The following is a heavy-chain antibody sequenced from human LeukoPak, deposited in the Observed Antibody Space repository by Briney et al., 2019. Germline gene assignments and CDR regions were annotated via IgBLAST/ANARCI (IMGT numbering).Heavy chain of an antibody. J-gene: IGHJ4*02. D-gene: IGHD5-18*01. V-gene: IGHV4-61*02. Sequence: SETLSLTCTVSGGSISSGNYYWSWIRQPAGKTLEWIGRIHTSGSTNYNPSLKSRVSISIDTSKNQFSLKLSSVTAADTAVYYRARDRDTAMPYYFDSWGQGTLVTVSS. CDR2: IHTSGST. CDR1: GGSISSGNYY. CDR3: ARDRDTAMPYYFDS.